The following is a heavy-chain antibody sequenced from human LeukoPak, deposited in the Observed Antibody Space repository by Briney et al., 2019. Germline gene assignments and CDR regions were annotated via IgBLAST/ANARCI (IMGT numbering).Heavy chain of an antibody. J-gene: IGHJ4*02. CDR1: GGSFSGYY. Sequence: YPSETLSLTCAVYGGSFSGYYWSWIRQPPGKGLEWIGEINHSGSTNYNPSLKSRVTISVDTSKNQFSLKLSSVTAADTAVYYCARSRGYSYGYFDYWGQGTLVTVSS. V-gene: IGHV4-34*01. CDR3: ARSRGYSYGYFDY. CDR2: INHSGST. D-gene: IGHD5-18*01.